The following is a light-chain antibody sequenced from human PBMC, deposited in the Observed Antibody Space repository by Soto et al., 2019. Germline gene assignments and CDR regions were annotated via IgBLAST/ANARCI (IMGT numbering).Light chain of an antibody. CDR1: SSDVGGYNY. CDR3: ISYAGSNNFWV. J-gene: IGLJ3*02. V-gene: IGLV2-8*01. CDR2: EVS. Sequence: QSVLTQPPSASGSPGQSVTISCTGTSSDVGGYNYVSWYQQHPGKAPKLMIYEVSKRPSGVPDRFSGSKSGNTASLTVSGLQAEDEADYYCISYAGSNNFWVFGGGTKLTVL.